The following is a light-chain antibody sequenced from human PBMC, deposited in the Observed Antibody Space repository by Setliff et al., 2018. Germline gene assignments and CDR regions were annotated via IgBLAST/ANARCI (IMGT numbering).Light chain of an antibody. Sequence: TQSPSLVSASVGDRVTITCRASQGISSYLAWYQQQPGKAPKLLISAASTLQSGVPSRFSGSGSGTEFTLTISSLQPEDFASYYCQQLNRYPLTFGGGTKVDIK. CDR2: AAS. CDR3: QQLNRYPLT. J-gene: IGKJ4*01. V-gene: IGKV1-9*01. CDR1: QGISSY.